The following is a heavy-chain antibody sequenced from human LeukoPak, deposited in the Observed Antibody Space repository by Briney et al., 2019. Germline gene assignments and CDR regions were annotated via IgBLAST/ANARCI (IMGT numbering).Heavy chain of an antibody. CDR3: ARSLYYAPAGG. J-gene: IGHJ4*02. CDR2: INWNGGST. CDR1: GFTFDDYG. Sequence: GGSLRLSCAASGFTFDDYGMSWVRQAPGKGLEWVSGINWNGGSTGYADSVKGRFTISRDNAKNSLYLQMNSPRAEDTALYYCARSLYYAPAGGWGQGTLVTVSS. V-gene: IGHV3-20*04. D-gene: IGHD3-10*01.